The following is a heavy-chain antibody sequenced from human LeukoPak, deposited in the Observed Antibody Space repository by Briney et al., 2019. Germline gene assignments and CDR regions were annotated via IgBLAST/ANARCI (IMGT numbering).Heavy chain of an antibody. CDR3: AEVESSYCRI. CDR2: IWYDGSNK. Sequence: GGSLRLSWAAPGFTFSNYGMHWVRPAPGKGLEWVAVIWYDGSNKYYADSVKGRFTISRDNSKNSMYLQMSSLRAEDTAIYYCAEVESSYCRIWGQGTLVTVSS. D-gene: IGHD3-10*01. CDR1: GFTFSNYG. V-gene: IGHV3-33*06. J-gene: IGHJ4*02.